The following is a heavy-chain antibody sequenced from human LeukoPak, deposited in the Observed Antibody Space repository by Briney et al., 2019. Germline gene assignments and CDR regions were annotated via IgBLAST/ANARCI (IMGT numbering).Heavy chain of an antibody. D-gene: IGHD1-7*01. Sequence: GGTLRLSCAASGFTFSDYAMHWVRQAPGKGLEWVAVISKDGSDKYYPGSVRGRFTISRDNSKNTIYLQMDSLRAEDTAIYYCARDYWWNYDYWGQGTLVTVSS. CDR1: GFTFSDYA. J-gene: IGHJ4*02. CDR2: ISKDGSDK. CDR3: ARDYWWNYDY. V-gene: IGHV3-30-3*01.